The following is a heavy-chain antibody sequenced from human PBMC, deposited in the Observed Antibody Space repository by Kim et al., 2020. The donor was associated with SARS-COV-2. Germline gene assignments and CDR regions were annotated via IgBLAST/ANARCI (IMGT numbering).Heavy chain of an antibody. J-gene: IGHJ6*02. CDR1: GGTFSSYA. D-gene: IGHD2-2*01. V-gene: IGHV1-69*13. Sequence: SVKVSCKASGGTFSSYAISWVRQAPGQGLEWMGGIIPIFGTANYAQKFQGRVTITADESTSTAYMELSSLRSEDTAVYYCARAVFGSSTTLYYYYGMDVWGQGTTVTVSS. CDR3: ARAVFGSSTTLYYYYGMDV. CDR2: IIPIFGTA.